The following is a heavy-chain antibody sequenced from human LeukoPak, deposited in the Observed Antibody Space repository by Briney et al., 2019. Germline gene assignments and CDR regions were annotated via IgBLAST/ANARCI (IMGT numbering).Heavy chain of an antibody. CDR2: INHSGGT. D-gene: IGHD5-18*01. Sequence: SETLSLTCAVYGGSFSGYYWSWIRQPPGKGLEWIGEINHSGGTNYNPSLKSRVTISVDTSKNQFSLKLSSVTAADTAVYYCARKPWIQLWSFFDYWGQGTLVTVSS. J-gene: IGHJ4*02. V-gene: IGHV4-34*01. CDR1: GGSFSGYY. CDR3: ARKPWIQLWSFFDY.